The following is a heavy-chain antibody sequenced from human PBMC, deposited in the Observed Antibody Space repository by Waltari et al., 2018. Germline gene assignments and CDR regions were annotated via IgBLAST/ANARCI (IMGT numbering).Heavy chain of an antibody. CDR1: GFPFRNAW. CDR2: IKSQSDGGTR. Sequence: EVQFVESGGGLVKPGGSLRLSCTASGFPFRNAWMSWVRQAPGKGPEWVGRIKSQSDGGTRDYAAPVKGRFSISREDSKNLMFLQMNSLTIEDTAVYYCTTDPLGPWGQGTLVTVSS. J-gene: IGHJ5*02. CDR3: TTDPLGP. V-gene: IGHV3-15*01.